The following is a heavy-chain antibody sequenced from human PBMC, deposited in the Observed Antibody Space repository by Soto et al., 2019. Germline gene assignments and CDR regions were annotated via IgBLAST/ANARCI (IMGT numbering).Heavy chain of an antibody. D-gene: IGHD4-17*01. J-gene: IGHJ3*02. Sequence: SETLSLTCTVSGGSISSYYWSWIRQPPGKGLERIGYIYYSGSTNYNPSLKSRVTISVDTSKNQFSLKLSSVTAADTAVYYCARQFGYGGSDAFDIWGQGTMVTVSS. CDR3: ARQFGYGGSDAFDI. V-gene: IGHV4-59*08. CDR1: GGSISSYY. CDR2: IYYSGST.